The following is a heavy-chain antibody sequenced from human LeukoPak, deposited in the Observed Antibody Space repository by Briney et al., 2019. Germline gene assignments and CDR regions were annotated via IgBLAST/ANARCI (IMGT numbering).Heavy chain of an antibody. CDR1: GCTFTGYY. V-gene: IGHV1-2*02. CDR2: INPNSGGT. Sequence: ASVKVSCKASGCTFTGYYMHWVRQAPGQGLEWMGWINPNSGGTNYAQKFQGRVTMTRDTSISTAYMELSRLRSDDTAVYYCAREAYITGTIDYWGXGTLVTVSS. D-gene: IGHD1-7*01. CDR3: AREAYITGTIDY. J-gene: IGHJ4*02.